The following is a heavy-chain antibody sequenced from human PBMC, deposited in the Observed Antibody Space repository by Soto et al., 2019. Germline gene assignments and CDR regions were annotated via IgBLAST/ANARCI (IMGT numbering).Heavy chain of an antibody. CDR3: ARTAVGWRYYGMDV. V-gene: IGHV3-48*03. Sequence: EVQLVESGGGLVQPGGSLRLSCAASGFTFSSFEMNWVRQAPGKGLEWVSFISSGGNTIYYADSVKGRFTISRDNAKNSLYLQMNRLRAEDTAVYYCARTAVGWRYYGMDVWGQGTTVTVSS. CDR1: GFTFSSFE. CDR2: ISSGGNTI. D-gene: IGHD2-15*01. J-gene: IGHJ6*02.